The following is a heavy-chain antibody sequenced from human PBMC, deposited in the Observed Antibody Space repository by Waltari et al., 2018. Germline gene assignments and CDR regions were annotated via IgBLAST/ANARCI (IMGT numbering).Heavy chain of an antibody. CDR1: GGTFSSYA. J-gene: IGHJ4*02. V-gene: IGHV1-69*09. D-gene: IGHD3-10*01. Sequence: QVQLVQSGAEVKKSGSSVKVSCKASGGTFSSYAISWLRQAAGQVLEWLGRTYVRSKWYNDYAVSVKGRITVNADTSKNQFSLQLNSMTPEDTAVYYCARRLASGNLDYWGQGTLVTVSS. CDR3: ARRLASGNLDY. CDR2: TYVRSKWYN.